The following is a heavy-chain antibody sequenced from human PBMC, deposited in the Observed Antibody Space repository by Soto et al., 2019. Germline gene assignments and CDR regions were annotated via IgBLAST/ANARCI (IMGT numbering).Heavy chain of an antibody. J-gene: IGHJ2*01. V-gene: IGHV4-34*01. CDR3: AGGTSRDYWYFDL. CDR1: GGSFSGYY. D-gene: IGHD6-13*01. CDR2: INHSGST. Sequence: SETLSLTCAVYGGSFSGYYWSWIRQPPGKGLEWIGEINHSGSTNYNPSLKSRVPISVATSKNQFSLKLSTVTAADTAVYYCAGGTSRDYWYFDLWGRGTLVTVSS.